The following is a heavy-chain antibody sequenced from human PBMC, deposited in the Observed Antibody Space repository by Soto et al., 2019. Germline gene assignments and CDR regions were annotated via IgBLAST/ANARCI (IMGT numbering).Heavy chain of an antibody. Sequence: GESLKISCAASGFTFSDYYMSWIRQAPGKGLEWVSYISSSGSTIYYADSVKGRFTISRDNAKNSLYLQMNSLRAEDTAVYYCARDLAARPNYYYYYMDVWGKGTTVTVSS. CDR1: GFTFSDYY. D-gene: IGHD6-6*01. V-gene: IGHV3-11*01. CDR2: ISSSGSTI. CDR3: ARDLAARPNYYYYYMDV. J-gene: IGHJ6*03.